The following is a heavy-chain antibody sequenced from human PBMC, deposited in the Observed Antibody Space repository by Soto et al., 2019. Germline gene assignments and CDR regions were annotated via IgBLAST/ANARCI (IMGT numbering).Heavy chain of an antibody. CDR1: GFTFSSYA. CDR2: ISGSGGST. CDR3: AKAPNRYCSSTSCYDPGAFDI. V-gene: IGHV3-23*01. J-gene: IGHJ3*02. Sequence: EVQLLESGGGLVQPGGSLRLSCAASGFTFSSYAMSWVLQAPGKGLEWVSAISGSGGSTYYADSVKGRFTISRDNSKNTLYMQMNSLRAEDTAVYYCAKAPNRYCSSTSCYDPGAFDIWGQGTMVTVSS. D-gene: IGHD2-2*01.